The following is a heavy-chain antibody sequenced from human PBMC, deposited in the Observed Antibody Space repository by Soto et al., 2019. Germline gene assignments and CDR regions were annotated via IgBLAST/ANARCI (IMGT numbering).Heavy chain of an antibody. V-gene: IGHV3-30*18. D-gene: IGHD5-12*01. CDR1: GFTFSSYG. CDR3: AKERRWLQAIDY. J-gene: IGHJ4*02. CDR2: ISYDGSNK. Sequence: GGSLRLSCAASGFTFSSYGMHWVRQAPGKGLEWVAVISYDGSNKYYADSVKGRFTISRDNSKNTLYLQMNSLRAEDTAVYYCAKERRWLQAIDYWGQGTLVTVSS.